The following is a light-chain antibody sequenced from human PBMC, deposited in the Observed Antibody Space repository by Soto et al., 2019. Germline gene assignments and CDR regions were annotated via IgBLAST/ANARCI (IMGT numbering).Light chain of an antibody. Sequence: QSALTQPASVSGSPGQSITISCTGTSSDVGGYNYVSWYQQHPGKAPKLMIYDVSNRPSGVSYRFSVSKSGNTASLTISGLQAEDEADYYCSSYTSSSTRVFGTGTKVTVL. V-gene: IGLV2-14*01. CDR1: SSDVGGYNY. J-gene: IGLJ1*01. CDR3: SSYTSSSTRV. CDR2: DVS.